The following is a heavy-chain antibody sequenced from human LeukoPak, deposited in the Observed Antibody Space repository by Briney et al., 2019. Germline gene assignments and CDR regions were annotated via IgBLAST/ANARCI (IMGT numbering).Heavy chain of an antibody. J-gene: IGHJ4*02. CDR1: GFTLSSYW. CDR2: IKEDGSEK. CDR3: ARGPRGYCSSTSCAFDY. V-gene: IGHV3-7*01. Sequence: GGSLRLSCAASGFTLSSYWMSWVRQAPGKGLEWVANIKEDGSEKYYVDSVEGRFTISRDNAKNSLDLQMSSLRDEDTAVYYCARGPRGYCSSTSCAFDYWGQGTLVTVSS. D-gene: IGHD2-2*01.